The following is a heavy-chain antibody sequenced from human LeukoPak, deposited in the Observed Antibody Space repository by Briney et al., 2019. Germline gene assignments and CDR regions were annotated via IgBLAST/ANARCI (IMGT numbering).Heavy chain of an antibody. V-gene: IGHV4-34*01. D-gene: IGHD3/OR15-3a*01. Sequence: SETLSLTCAVYDGSFSGYYWSWIRQPPGKGLEWIGSIYYSGNTYYNASLKSQVSISIDTSKNQFSLRLTSVTAADTAVYYCARQTGSGLFILPGGQGTLVTVSS. J-gene: IGHJ4*02. CDR2: IYYSGNT. CDR1: DGSFSGYY. CDR3: ARQTGSGLFILP.